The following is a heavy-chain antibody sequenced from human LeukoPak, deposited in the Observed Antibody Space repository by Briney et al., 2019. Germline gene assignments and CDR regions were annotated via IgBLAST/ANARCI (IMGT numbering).Heavy chain of an antibody. CDR2: ISGSGGNT. J-gene: IGHJ6*02. CDR1: GFTFSNYA. CDR3: AKEGWSRQDGMDV. V-gene: IGHV3-23*01. Sequence: PGGSLRLSCSASGFTFSNYAMSWVRQAPGKGLEWVSAISGSGGNTYYADPVKGRFTISRDNSKNTLYLRMNSLRVEDTAVYYCAKEGWSRQDGMDVWGQGTTVTVSS. D-gene: IGHD2-15*01.